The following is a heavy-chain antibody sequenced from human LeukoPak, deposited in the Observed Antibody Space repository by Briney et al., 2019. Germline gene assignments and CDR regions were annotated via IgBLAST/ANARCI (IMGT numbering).Heavy chain of an antibody. V-gene: IGHV4-59*01. CDR2: IYYSGST. D-gene: IGHD6-19*01. CDR3: ARMRGIAVAGLDY. CDR1: GGSISSYY. J-gene: IGHJ4*02. Sequence: SEALSLTCTVSGGSISSYYWSWIRQPPGKGLESIGYIYYSGSTNYNPSLKSRVTISVDTSKNQFSLKLSSVTAADTAVYYCARMRGIAVAGLDYWGQGTLVTVSS.